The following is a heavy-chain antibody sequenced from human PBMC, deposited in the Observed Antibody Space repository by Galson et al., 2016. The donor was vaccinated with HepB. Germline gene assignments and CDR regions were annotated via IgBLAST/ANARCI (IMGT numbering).Heavy chain of an antibody. CDR1: GYTFTNYD. CDR3: ARDYGGKSGWFDP. D-gene: IGHD4-23*01. V-gene: IGHV1-8*01. J-gene: IGHJ5*02. Sequence: SVKVSCKASGYTFTNYDINWVRQATGQGLEWLGWMSPNSGNTGYAQNFQGRVTLTRETSISTAYMGLSSLRSDDTAVYYCARDYGGKSGWFDPWGQGTLVTVSS. CDR2: MSPNSGNT.